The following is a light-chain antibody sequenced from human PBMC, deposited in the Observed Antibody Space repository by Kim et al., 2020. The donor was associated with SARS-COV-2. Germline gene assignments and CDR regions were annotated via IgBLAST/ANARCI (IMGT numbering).Light chain of an antibody. CDR1: SLRSYY. Sequence: VASGQTVRITCQGDSLRSYYATWYQQKPGQAPILVIYGKNHRPSGIPDRFSGSSSGNTASLTITGTQAGDEADYYCNSRDSNDNVVFGGGTQLTVL. CDR3: NSRDSNDNVV. CDR2: GKN. J-gene: IGLJ2*01. V-gene: IGLV3-19*01.